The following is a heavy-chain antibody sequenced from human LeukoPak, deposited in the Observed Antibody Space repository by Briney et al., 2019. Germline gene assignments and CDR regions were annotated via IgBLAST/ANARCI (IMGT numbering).Heavy chain of an antibody. D-gene: IGHD4-23*01. J-gene: IGHJ6*02. CDR1: GFTFSSYG. CDR2: ISYDGSNK. CDR3: AKDPDYGGNSWGMDV. V-gene: IGHV3-30*18. Sequence: GGSLRLSCAASGFTFSSYGMHWVRQAPGKGLEWVAVISYDGSNKYYADSVKGRFTISRDNSKNTLYLQMNSLRAEDTAVYYCAKDPDYGGNSWGMDVWGQGTTVTVSS.